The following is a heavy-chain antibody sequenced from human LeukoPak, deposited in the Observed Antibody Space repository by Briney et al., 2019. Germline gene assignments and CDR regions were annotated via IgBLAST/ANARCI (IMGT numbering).Heavy chain of an antibody. D-gene: IGHD1-26*01. CDR3: VRGNDALDI. J-gene: IGHJ3*02. Sequence: SQTLSLTCAISGDGVSSKIAAWNWIGQSPSRGFEWLGRTYYRAKRYNDCAVSVKSRITIKRDRSNNQFSLPLYSVPPEDSAVYNFVRGNDALDIWRQGTIDSV. CDR1: GDGVSSKIAA. V-gene: IGHV6-1*01. CDR2: TYYRAKRYN.